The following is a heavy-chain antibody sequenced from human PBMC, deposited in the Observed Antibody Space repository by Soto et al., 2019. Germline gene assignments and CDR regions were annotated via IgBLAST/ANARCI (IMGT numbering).Heavy chain of an antibody. CDR3: ARDLYEDPNRDTAMVTYYYFAY. J-gene: IGHJ4*02. D-gene: IGHD5-18*01. CDR2: IYTSGST. CDR1: GGSISSYY. V-gene: IGHV4-4*07. Sequence: SETLSLTCTVSGGSISSYYWSWIRQPAGKGLEWIGRIYTSGSTNYNPSLKSRVTMSVDTSKNQFSLKLSSVTAADTAVYYCARDLYEDPNRDTAMVTYYYFAYWGQGTLVTVSS.